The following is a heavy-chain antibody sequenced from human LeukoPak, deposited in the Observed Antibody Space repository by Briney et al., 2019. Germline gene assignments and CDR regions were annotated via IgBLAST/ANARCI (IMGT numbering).Heavy chain of an antibody. J-gene: IGHJ4*02. CDR1: GRTFRSYA. D-gene: IGHD6-13*01. CDR2: IIPIFGTA. V-gene: IGHV1-69*05. CDR3: ASSKQLGKVYYFYY. Sequence: SVNVSCKASGRTFRSYAISWVRQAPGQGLEWMGRIIPIFGTANYAQKFQGRVTITTDESTSTAYMELSSLRSEDTAVYYCASSKQLGKVYYFYYWGQGTLVTVSS.